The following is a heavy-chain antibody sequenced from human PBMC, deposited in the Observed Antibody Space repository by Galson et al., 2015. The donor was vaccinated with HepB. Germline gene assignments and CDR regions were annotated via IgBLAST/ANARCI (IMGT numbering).Heavy chain of an antibody. CDR3: ARGIAPGGPPRFDY. CDR1: GDSVSSNTAT. V-gene: IGHV6-1*01. CDR2: TYHWSQLST. Sequence: CAISGDSVSSNTATWNWFRQFPSRGLEWLGRTYHWSQLSTEYAESLKSRLTVNSDTSKNQFSLQLNSVSPEDTAVYYCARGIAPGGPPRFDYWSQGTLVIVSS. J-gene: IGHJ4*02. D-gene: IGHD6-13*01.